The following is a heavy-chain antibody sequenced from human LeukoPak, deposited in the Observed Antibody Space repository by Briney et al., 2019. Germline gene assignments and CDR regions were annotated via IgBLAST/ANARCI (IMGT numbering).Heavy chain of an antibody. CDR3: AKPGDSSGYYRRWDY. J-gene: IGHJ4*02. CDR2: ISGSGGST. V-gene: IGHV3-23*01. D-gene: IGHD3-22*01. Sequence: GGSLRLSCAASGFTFSSYGMSWVRQAPGKWLEWVSAISGSGGSTYYADSVKGRFTISRDNSKNTLYLQMNSLRAEDTAVYYCAKPGDSSGYYRRWDYWGQGTLVTVSS. CDR1: GFTFSSYG.